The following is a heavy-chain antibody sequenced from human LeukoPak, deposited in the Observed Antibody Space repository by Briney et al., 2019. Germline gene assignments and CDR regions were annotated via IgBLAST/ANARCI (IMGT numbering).Heavy chain of an antibody. CDR3: ARADFGRIQYYFDY. J-gene: IGHJ4*02. D-gene: IGHD1-26*01. CDR2: FDPEDGET. V-gene: IGHV1-24*01. Sequence: KXLXXXXGFDPEDGETIYAQKFQGRVTITRDTSASTAYMELSSLRSEDTAVYYCARADFGRIQYYFDYWGQGTLVTVSS.